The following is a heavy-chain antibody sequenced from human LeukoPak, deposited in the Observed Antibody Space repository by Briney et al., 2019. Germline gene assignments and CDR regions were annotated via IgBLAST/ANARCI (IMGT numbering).Heavy chain of an antibody. V-gene: IGHV1-69*05. CDR1: GGTFSSYA. J-gene: IGHJ4*02. Sequence: SVKVSCKASGGTFSSYAISWVRQAPGQGLEWMGGIIPIFGTANYAQKFQGRVTITTDESTSTAYMELSSLRSEDTAVYYCARDDPLFDYTPGDCWGQGTLVTVSS. CDR3: ARDDPLFDYTPGDC. D-gene: IGHD4-11*01. CDR2: IIPIFGTA.